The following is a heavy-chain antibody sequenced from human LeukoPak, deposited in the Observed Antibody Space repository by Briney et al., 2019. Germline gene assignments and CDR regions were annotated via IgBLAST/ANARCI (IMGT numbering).Heavy chain of an antibody. CDR2: ISGSGDNT. V-gene: IGHV3-23*01. CDR3: ARLLYPRGFDY. J-gene: IGHJ4*02. D-gene: IGHD2-8*01. CDR1: GFTFSNYA. Sequence: QPGGSLRLSCAASGFTFSNYAMSWVRQAPGKGLEWVSAISGSGDNTYYADSVKGRFTVSRDNSKNTLYVQMNSLRAEDTALYYCARLLYPRGFDYWGQGTLVTVSS.